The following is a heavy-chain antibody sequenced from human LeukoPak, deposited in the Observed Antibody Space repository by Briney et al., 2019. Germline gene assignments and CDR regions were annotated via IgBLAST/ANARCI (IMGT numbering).Heavy chain of an antibody. J-gene: IGHJ3*02. CDR1: GGTFSSYA. Sequence: GASVTVSCKASGGTFSSYAISWVRQAPGQGLEWMGGIIPIFGTANYAQKFQGRVTITTDESTSTAYMELSSLRSEDTAVYYCASDVVPAAIWVGGAFDIWGQGTMVTVSS. V-gene: IGHV1-69*05. CDR3: ASDVVPAAIWVGGAFDI. D-gene: IGHD2-2*01. CDR2: IIPIFGTA.